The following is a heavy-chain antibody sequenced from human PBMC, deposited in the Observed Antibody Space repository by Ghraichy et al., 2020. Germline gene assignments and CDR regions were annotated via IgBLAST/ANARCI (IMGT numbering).Heavy chain of an antibody. V-gene: IGHV2-70*01. D-gene: IGHD3-22*01. J-gene: IGHJ3*02. Sequence: SGPTLVKPTQTLTLTCTFSGFSLSTSGMCVSWIRQPPGKALEWLALIDWDDDKYYSTSLKTRLTISKDTSKNQVVLTMTNMDPVDTATYYCARFKYYYDSSGYYSSDAFDIWGQGTMVTVSS. CDR1: GFSLSTSGMC. CDR3: ARFKYYYDSSGYYSSDAFDI. CDR2: IDWDDDK.